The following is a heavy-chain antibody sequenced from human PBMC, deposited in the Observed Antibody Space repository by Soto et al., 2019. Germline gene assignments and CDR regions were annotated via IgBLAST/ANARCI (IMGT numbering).Heavy chain of an antibody. CDR3: ARCDGYNKKEYYYYGMDV. V-gene: IGHV1-69*13. J-gene: IGHJ6*02. D-gene: IGHD5-12*01. Sequence: EASVKVSCKASGGTFSSYAISWVRQAPGQGLEWMGGIIPIFGTANYAQKFQGRVTITADESTSTAYMELSSLRSEDTAVYYCARCDGYNKKEYYYYGMDVWGQGTTVTVSS. CDR1: GGTFSSYA. CDR2: IIPIFGTA.